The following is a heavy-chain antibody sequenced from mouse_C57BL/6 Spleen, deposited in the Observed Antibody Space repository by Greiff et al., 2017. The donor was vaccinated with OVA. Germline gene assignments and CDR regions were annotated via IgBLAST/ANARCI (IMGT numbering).Heavy chain of an antibody. CDR2: IYPGDGDT. CDR3: AREGYYGSSRFAY. CDR1: GYAFSSSW. D-gene: IGHD1-1*01. Sequence: VQLQQSGPELVKPGASVKISCKASGYAFSSSWMNWVKQRPGKGLEWIGRIYPGDGDTNYNGKFKGKATLTADKSSSTAYMQLSSLTSEDSAVYFCAREGYYGSSRFAYWGQGTLVTVSA. V-gene: IGHV1-82*01. J-gene: IGHJ3*01.